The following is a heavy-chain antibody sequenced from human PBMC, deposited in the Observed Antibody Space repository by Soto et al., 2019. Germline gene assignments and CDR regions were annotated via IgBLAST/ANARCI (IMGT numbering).Heavy chain of an antibody. CDR1: GFSLSTGGVA. Sequence: GSCPTLVNPTQTLTLTCTFSGFSLSTGGVAVGWIRQPPGKALEWLALIYWNDDKLYSPSLKTRLTVTKDTSKNQVVLTMTNVGPVDTATYYCAHKLRYLDPMDVWGQGTTVT. D-gene: IGHD3-9*01. CDR3: AHKLRYLDPMDV. CDR2: IYWNDDK. V-gene: IGHV2-5*01. J-gene: IGHJ6*02.